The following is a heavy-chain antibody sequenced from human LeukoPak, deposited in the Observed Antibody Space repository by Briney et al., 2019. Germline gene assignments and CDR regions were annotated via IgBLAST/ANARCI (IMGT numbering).Heavy chain of an antibody. CDR1: GFTFSSYA. CDR3: ALVKEPAALYAFDI. CDR2: ISYDGSNK. J-gene: IGHJ3*02. Sequence: GGSLRLSCAASGFTFSSYAMHWVRQAPGKGLEWVAVISYDGSNKYYADSVKGRFTISRDNSKNTLYLQMNSLRAEDTAVYYCALVKEPAALYAFDIWGQGRMVTVSS. D-gene: IGHD2-2*01. V-gene: IGHV3-30*04.